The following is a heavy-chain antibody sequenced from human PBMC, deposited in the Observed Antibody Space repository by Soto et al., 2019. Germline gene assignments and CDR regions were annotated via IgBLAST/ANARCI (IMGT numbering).Heavy chain of an antibody. CDR3: VRDRGYPDSFDV. CDR1: GGSFSGYY. CDR2: INHSGST. Sequence: SETLSLTCAVYGGSFSGYYWSWIRQPTGKGLEWIGEINHSGSTIYNPSLESRVTMSVDTSKTQFSLRLSSVTAADTAVYYCVRDRGYPDSFDVWGRGTMVTVSS. J-gene: IGHJ3*01. D-gene: IGHD3-10*01. V-gene: IGHV4-34*01.